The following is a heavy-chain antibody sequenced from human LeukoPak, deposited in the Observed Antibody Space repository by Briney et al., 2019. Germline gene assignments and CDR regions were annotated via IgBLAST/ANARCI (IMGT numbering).Heavy chain of an antibody. D-gene: IGHD6-13*01. CDR2: INPSRGST. J-gene: IGHJ6*03. CDR3: ARDVSTRGADLAAPGLLPLENYFGFYMDV. Sequence: ASVKVSCKTSGYIFSIFWMHWVRQAPGQGLEWMGIINPSRGSTSYAQKFQGRMSMTGDVTTSTVYMELSGVTSEDTGIYFCARDVSTRGADLAAPGLLPLENYFGFYMDVWGKGTSVIVSS. V-gene: IGHV1-46*01. CDR1: GYIFSIFW.